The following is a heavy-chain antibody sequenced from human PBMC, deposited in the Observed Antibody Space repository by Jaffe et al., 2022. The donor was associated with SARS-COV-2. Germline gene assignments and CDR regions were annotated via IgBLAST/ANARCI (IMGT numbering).Heavy chain of an antibody. D-gene: IGHD3-3*01. V-gene: IGHV3-33*01. J-gene: IGHJ6*02. CDR1: GFTFSSYG. CDR3: ARVLKTPTEWYYYGMDV. CDR2: IWYDGSNK. Sequence: QVQLVESGGGVVQPGRSLRLSCAASGFTFSSYGMHWVRQAPGKGLEWVAVIWYDGSNKYYADSVKGRFTISRDNSKNTLYLQMNSLRAEDTAVYYCARVLKTPTEWYYYGMDVWGQGTTVTVSS.